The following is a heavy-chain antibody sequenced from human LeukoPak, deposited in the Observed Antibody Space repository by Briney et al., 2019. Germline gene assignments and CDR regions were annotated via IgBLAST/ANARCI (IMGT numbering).Heavy chain of an antibody. CDR3: ARYNWNDVVSALDY. CDR1: GYTLSGYY. D-gene: IGHD1-1*01. Sequence: ASVRVSCKASGYTLSGYYIHWVRQTPGQGLEWLGWINPISGETNYAQKFQGGVTLTRDTSISTFYMEVSRLRSDDTAVYFCARYNWNDVVSALDYWGQGTLVTVSS. V-gene: IGHV1-2*02. CDR2: INPISGET. J-gene: IGHJ4*02.